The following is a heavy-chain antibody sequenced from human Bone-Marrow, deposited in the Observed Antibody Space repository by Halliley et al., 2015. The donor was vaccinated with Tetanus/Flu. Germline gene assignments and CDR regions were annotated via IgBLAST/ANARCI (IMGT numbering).Heavy chain of an antibody. CDR2: ITPSDGTT. Sequence: WMGIITPSDGTTTYAQKFQVRVTMTRDASTSTVHLELSGLRSEDTAVYYCARLGFSGRPFDYWGQGTQVTVSS. J-gene: IGHJ4*02. CDR3: ARLGFSGRPFDY. D-gene: IGHD1-26*01. V-gene: IGHV1-46*01.